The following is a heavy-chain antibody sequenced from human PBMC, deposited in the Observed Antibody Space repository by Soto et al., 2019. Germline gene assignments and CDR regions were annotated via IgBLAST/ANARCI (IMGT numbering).Heavy chain of an antibody. J-gene: IGHJ4*02. D-gene: IGHD6-19*01. Sequence: QVQLVQSGAEVKKPGSSVKVSCKASGGTFSSYTISWVRQAPGQGLEWMGRIIPILGIANYAQKFQGRVTITAVKSASTAYMELSSLRSEDTAVYYCAGEAAVAGSGYFAYWGQGTLVVFSS. V-gene: IGHV1-69*08. CDR3: AGEAAVAGSGYFAY. CDR2: IIPILGIA. CDR1: GGTFSSYT.